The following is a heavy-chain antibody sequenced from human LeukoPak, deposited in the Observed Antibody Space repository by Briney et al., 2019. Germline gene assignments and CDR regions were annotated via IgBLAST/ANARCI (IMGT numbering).Heavy chain of an antibody. J-gene: IGHJ5*02. D-gene: IGHD6-13*01. Sequence: NPGGSLRLSCAASGFTFSSYSMNWVRQAPGKGLEWVSSISSSSSYIYYADSVKGRFTISRDNSKDTLYLQMNSLRAEDTAVYYCARRQYSSSWYWFDPWGQGTLVTVSS. CDR2: ISSSSSYI. CDR1: GFTFSSYS. CDR3: ARRQYSSSWYWFDP. V-gene: IGHV3-21*01.